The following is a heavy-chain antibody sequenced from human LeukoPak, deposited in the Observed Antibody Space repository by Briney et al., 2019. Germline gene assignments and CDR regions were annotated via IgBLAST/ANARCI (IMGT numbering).Heavy chain of an antibody. Sequence: GGSLRLSCAASGFTFSSYAISWVRQAPGKGLEWVSAISGSGGSTYYADSVKGRFTISRDNSKNTLYLQMNSLRAEDTAVYYCAKGLRPEEGLGYDILTGYPYYYYGMDVWGQGTTVTVSS. V-gene: IGHV3-23*01. CDR2: ISGSGGST. CDR1: GFTFSSYA. CDR3: AKGLRPEEGLGYDILTGYPYYYYGMDV. J-gene: IGHJ6*02. D-gene: IGHD3-9*01.